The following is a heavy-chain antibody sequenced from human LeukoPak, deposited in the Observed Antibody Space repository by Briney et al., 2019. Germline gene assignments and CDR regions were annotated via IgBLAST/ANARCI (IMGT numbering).Heavy chain of an antibody. D-gene: IGHD3-22*01. V-gene: IGHV7-4-1*02. CDR1: GYTFSTYP. Sequence: ASVKVSCKASGYTFSTYPINWVRQAPGQGLEWMGWINTNTGSPTYAQGLTGRFVFSLDTSVSTAFLQINSLKAEDTALYYCVGGIDTTAYFNYWGQGTLVTVSS. J-gene: IGHJ4*02. CDR3: VGGIDTTAYFNY. CDR2: INTNTGSP.